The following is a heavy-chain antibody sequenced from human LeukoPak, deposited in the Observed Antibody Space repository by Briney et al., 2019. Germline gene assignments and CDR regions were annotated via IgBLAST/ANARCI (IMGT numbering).Heavy chain of an antibody. V-gene: IGHV3-74*01. CDR2: INSDGSST. Sequence: GGSLRLSCAASGFTFSSYWMHWVRQAPGKGLVWVSRINSDGSSTSYADSVKGRFTISRDNAKNTLYLQMNSLRAEDAAVYYCAREIASYYDYVWGSYRSQNVDYWGQGTLVTVSS. J-gene: IGHJ4*02. D-gene: IGHD3-16*02. CDR1: GFTFSSYW. CDR3: AREIASYYDYVWGSYRSQNVDY.